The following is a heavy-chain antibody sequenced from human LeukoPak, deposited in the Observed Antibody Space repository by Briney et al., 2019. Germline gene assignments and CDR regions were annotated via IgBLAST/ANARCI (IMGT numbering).Heavy chain of an antibody. CDR1: GFTFYSYA. CDR3: AKGALRGYSAPGVFDF. D-gene: IGHD5-18*01. V-gene: IGHV3-23*01. CDR2: ISGSGGTT. Sequence: PGGSLRLSCAASGFTFYSYAMTCVRQAPGKGLEWVASISGSGGTTYYADSVKGRFTISRDDSRNRVYLRMYSLRGEDTAIYYCAKGALRGYSAPGVFDFWGQGTMVTVSS. J-gene: IGHJ3*01.